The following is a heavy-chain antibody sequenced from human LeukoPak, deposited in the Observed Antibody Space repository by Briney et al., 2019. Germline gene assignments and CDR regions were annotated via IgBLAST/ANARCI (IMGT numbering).Heavy chain of an antibody. CDR2: ISSSSSTI. CDR3: ARRVPRGPADY. Sequence: GGSLRLSCAASGFTFSSYSMNWVRQAPGKGLEWVSYISSSSSTIYYADSVKGRFTISRDNAKNSLYPQMNSLRDEDTAVYYCARRVPRGPADYWGQGTLVTVSS. V-gene: IGHV3-48*02. CDR1: GFTFSSYS. J-gene: IGHJ4*02.